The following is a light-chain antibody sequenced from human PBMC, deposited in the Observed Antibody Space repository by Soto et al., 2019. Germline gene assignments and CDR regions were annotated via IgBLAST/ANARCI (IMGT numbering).Light chain of an antibody. CDR1: NNDVGSYDL. Sequence: QSVLTQPASVSGSPGQSITISCTGTNNDVGSYDLVSWYRQSPGEAPKLIIYDVTKRPSGVSDRFSASKSGNTASLTISGLQPEHEADYYCSSYAGLATYVLFGGGTKVTVL. CDR3: SSYAGLATYVL. J-gene: IGLJ2*01. CDR2: DVT. V-gene: IGLV2-23*02.